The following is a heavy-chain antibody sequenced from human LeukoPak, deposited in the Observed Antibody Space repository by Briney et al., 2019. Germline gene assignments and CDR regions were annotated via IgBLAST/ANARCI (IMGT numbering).Heavy chain of an antibody. Sequence: SETLSLTCTVSGYSISSGYYWGWIRPPPGKGLEWIGSIYPSGSTYYYPSLKSRVTISLDTSKNQFSLKLSSVTAADTAVYYCARAYFSSWYMNWFDPWGQGTLVTVSS. D-gene: IGHD6-13*01. V-gene: IGHV4-38-2*02. J-gene: IGHJ5*02. CDR3: ARAYFSSWYMNWFDP. CDR2: IYPSGST. CDR1: GYSISSGYY.